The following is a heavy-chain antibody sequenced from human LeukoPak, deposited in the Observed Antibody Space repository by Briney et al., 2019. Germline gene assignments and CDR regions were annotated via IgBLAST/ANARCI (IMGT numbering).Heavy chain of an antibody. D-gene: IGHD6-19*01. Sequence: ASVKVSCKASGYTFTGYYMHWVRQAPGQGLEWMGWINPNSGGTNYAQKFQGRVTMTRDTSTSTAYMELRSLRSDDTAVYYCARVRVAGDWFDPWGQGTLVTVSS. J-gene: IGHJ5*02. CDR3: ARVRVAGDWFDP. CDR1: GYTFTGYY. CDR2: INPNSGGT. V-gene: IGHV1-2*02.